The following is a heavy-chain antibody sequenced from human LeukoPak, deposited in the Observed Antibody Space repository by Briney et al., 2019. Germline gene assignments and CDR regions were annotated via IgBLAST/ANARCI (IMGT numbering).Heavy chain of an antibody. V-gene: IGHV3-23*01. Sequence: PGGSLRLSCAASGFTFSNYAMHWVRHAPGKGLEWVSAISGSGDRTYYADSVKGRFTLSRDNSKNTLYLQMNSLRAEDTAVYYCAKGGREGGGITMIRGVRNFYYYMDVWGKGTTVIISS. J-gene: IGHJ6*03. CDR1: GFTFSNYA. D-gene: IGHD3-10*01. CDR2: ISGSGDRT. CDR3: AKGGREGGGITMIRGVRNFYYYMDV.